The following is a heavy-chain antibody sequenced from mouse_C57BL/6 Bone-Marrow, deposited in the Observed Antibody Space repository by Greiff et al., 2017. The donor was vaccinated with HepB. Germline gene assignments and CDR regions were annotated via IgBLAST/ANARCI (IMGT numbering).Heavy chain of an antibody. D-gene: IGHD1-1*01. CDR1: GYTFTDYY. V-gene: IGHV1-19*01. CDR3: ARWLLRSVDY. Sequence: EVKLMESGPVLVKPGASVKMSCKASGYTFTDYYMNWVKQSHGKSLEWIGVINPYNGGTSYNQKFKGKATLTVDKSSSTAYMELNSLTSEDSAVYYCARWLLRSVDYWGQGTTLTVSS. CDR2: INPYNGGT. J-gene: IGHJ2*01.